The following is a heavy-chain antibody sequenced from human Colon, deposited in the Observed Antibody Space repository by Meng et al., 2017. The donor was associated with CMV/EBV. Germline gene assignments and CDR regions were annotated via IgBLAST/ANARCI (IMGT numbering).Heavy chain of an antibody. V-gene: IGHV3-23*01. D-gene: IGHD6-6*01. CDR3: AKTIAPGTLARPFDP. Sequence: GGSLRLSCAASGFDFKFYAMTWVRQAPGKGLGWVSLISGNGINTYYADSVKGRFTISRDNSRNTVFLQINSLRADDTAVYFCAKTIAPGTLARPFDPWGQGTLVTVSS. CDR2: ISGNGINT. CDR1: GFDFKFYA. J-gene: IGHJ5*02.